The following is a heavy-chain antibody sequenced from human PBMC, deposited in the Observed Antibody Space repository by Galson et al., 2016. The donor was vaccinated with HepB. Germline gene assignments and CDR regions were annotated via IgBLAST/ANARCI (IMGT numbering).Heavy chain of an antibody. CDR1: GDSINGYS. CDR2: RYYRGST. V-gene: IGHV4-59*01. CDR3: ARGKFSSSYYDF. J-gene: IGHJ4*02. Sequence: SETLSLTCSVSGDSINGYSWGWVRQPPGKGLEWIGYRYYRGSTSYNPSLKSRVDISVDTSKNEASLKLTSVTTADTAMYFCARGKFSSSYYDFWGQGTLVTVSS. D-gene: IGHD2-2*01.